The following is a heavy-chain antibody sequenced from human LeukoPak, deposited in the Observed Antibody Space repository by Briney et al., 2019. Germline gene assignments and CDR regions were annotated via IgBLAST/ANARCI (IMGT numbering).Heavy chain of an antibody. J-gene: IGHJ6*03. D-gene: IGHD6-6*01. CDR2: IYPGDSDT. V-gene: IGHV5-51*01. CDR3: ARHTGIAARLRKDIRAHYYYMDV. Sequence: GESLNISCKGSGYSFTSYWIGWVRQLPGKGLEWMGIIYPGDSDTRYSPSFQGQVTISADKSISTAYLQWSSLKASDTAMYYCARHTGIAARLRKDIRAHYYYMDVWGKGTPVTVSS. CDR1: GYSFTSYW.